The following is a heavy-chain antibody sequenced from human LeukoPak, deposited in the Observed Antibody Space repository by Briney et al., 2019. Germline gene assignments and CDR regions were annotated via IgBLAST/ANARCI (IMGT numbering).Heavy chain of an antibody. V-gene: IGHV4-38-2*02. CDR1: GFSINSAYY. CDR2: IHHSGST. Sequence: PSETLSLTCTVSGFSINSAYYWGWIRQPPGKGLEWIGSIHHSGSTYYNPSLKSRVTISVDTSKNQFSLKLSSVTAADTAVYYCARDGSSFYYYYMDVWGKGTTVTVSS. CDR3: ARDGSSFYYYYMDV. J-gene: IGHJ6*03. D-gene: IGHD6-6*01.